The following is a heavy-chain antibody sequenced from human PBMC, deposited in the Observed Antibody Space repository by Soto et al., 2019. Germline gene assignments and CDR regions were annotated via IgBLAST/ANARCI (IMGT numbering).Heavy chain of an antibody. V-gene: IGHV3-21*01. Sequence: EVQLVESGGGLVKPGGSLRLSCAASGFTFSSYSMNWVRQAPGKGLEWVSSISSSSSYIYYADSVKGRFTISRDNAKNSLYLQMNSLRAEDTAVYYCARGGYCSGGRCSAYYYYYMDVWGKGTTVTVSS. CDR1: GFTFSSYS. D-gene: IGHD2-15*01. J-gene: IGHJ6*03. CDR3: ARGGYCSGGRCSAYYYYYMDV. CDR2: ISSSSSYI.